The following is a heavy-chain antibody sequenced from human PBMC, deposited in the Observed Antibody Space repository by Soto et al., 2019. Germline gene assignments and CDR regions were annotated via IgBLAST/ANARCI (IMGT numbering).Heavy chain of an antibody. J-gene: IGHJ4*02. CDR3: ATSFITTIGTTA. Sequence: EVQLVESGGGLVQPGRSLRLSCEASGFTFSNFGINWVRQAPGKGLEWVSHISSSSTTIYYAESVKGRFTISRDNAKNSLYLQMSSLRGEDTAVYYCATSFITTIGTTAWGQGTLVTVSS. CDR1: GFTFSNFG. V-gene: IGHV3-48*01. D-gene: IGHD1-1*01. CDR2: ISSSSTTI.